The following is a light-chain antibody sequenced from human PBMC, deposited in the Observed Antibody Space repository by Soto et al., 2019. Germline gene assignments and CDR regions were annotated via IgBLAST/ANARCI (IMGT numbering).Light chain of an antibody. Sequence: DIQMTQSPSTLSGSVGDRVTITCRASQTISSWLAWYQQKPGKAPKLLIYKASTLKSGAPSRFSGSGSGTEYTLTISCLQPDDFATYYYQHYNSYSEAFGQGTKVDIK. CDR3: QHYNSYSEA. CDR1: QTISSW. V-gene: IGKV1-5*03. CDR2: KAS. J-gene: IGKJ1*01.